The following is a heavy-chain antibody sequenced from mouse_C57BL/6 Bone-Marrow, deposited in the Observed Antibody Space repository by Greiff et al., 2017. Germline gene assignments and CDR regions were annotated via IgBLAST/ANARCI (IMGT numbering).Heavy chain of an antibody. CDR3: ARNWAWFAY. V-gene: IGHV5-4*03. Sequence: EVKLVESGGGLVKPGGSLKLSCAASGFTFSSYAMSWVRQTPEKRLEWVATISDGGSYTYYPDNVKGRFTISRDNAKNKLYQQRSHLKSEDTAMYYCARNWAWFAYWGQGTLVTVSA. CDR1: GFTFSSYA. D-gene: IGHD4-1*01. J-gene: IGHJ3*01. CDR2: ISDGGSYT.